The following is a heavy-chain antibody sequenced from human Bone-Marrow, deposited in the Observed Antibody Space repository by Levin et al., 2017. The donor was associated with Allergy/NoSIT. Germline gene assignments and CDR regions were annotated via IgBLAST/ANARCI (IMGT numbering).Heavy chain of an antibody. Sequence: PGGSLRLSCEASGFNFSQYSMNWVRQAPGRGLEWVAFISSTSGTRYYGDSAKGRFTVSRDNAKNSLFLQMNSLTAEDTAVYYCARDYEFQNWFDSWGQGTLIIVSS. CDR1: GFNFSQYS. CDR3: ARDYEFQNWFDS. J-gene: IGHJ5*02. CDR2: ISSTSGTR. D-gene: IGHD3-3*01. V-gene: IGHV3-48*04.